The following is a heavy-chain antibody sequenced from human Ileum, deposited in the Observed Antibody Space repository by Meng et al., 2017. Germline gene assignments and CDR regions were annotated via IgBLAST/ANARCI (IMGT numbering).Heavy chain of an antibody. CDR1: SGSISSGGYY. CDR3: ARLVLGYGEPDVDY. V-gene: IGHV4-31*03. D-gene: IGHD4/OR15-4a*01. CDR2: IYYSGST. Sequence: SETLSLTCTVSSGSISSGGYYWSWIRQHPGKGLEWIGYIYYSGSTYYNPSLRSRVTISVDTSQSQFSLKLTSVTVADTAVYYCARLVLGYGEPDVDYWGQGTLVTVSS. J-gene: IGHJ4*02.